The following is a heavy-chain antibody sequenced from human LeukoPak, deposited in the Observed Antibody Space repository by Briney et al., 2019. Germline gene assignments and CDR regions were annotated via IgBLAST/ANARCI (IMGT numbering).Heavy chain of an antibody. CDR3: AKGKRKVTANWGSFDY. D-gene: IGHD2-21*02. Sequence: GGSLRLSCAASGFTFSSYAMHWVRQAPGKGLEWVSGISWNSGSIGYADSVKGRFTISRDNAKNSLYLQMNSLRAEDTALYYCAKGKRKVTANWGSFDYWGQGTLVTVSS. V-gene: IGHV3-9*01. J-gene: IGHJ4*02. CDR2: ISWNSGSI. CDR1: GFTFSSYA.